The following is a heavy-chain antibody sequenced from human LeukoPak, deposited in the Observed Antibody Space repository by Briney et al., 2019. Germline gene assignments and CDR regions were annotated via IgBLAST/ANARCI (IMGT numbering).Heavy chain of an antibody. CDR2: INHSGST. V-gene: IGHV4-34*01. Sequence: SETLSLTCAVYGGSFSGYYWSWIRQPPGKGLEWIGEINHSGSTNYNPSLKSRVTISVDTSKNQFSLKLSSVTAADPAVYYCASSIAAAGHDSWGQGTLVTVSS. CDR3: ASSIAAAGHDS. CDR1: GGSFSGYY. J-gene: IGHJ4*02. D-gene: IGHD6-13*01.